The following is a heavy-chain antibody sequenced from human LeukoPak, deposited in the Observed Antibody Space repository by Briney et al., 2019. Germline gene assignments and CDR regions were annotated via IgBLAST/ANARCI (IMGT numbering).Heavy chain of an antibody. D-gene: IGHD7-27*01. V-gene: IGHV3-30*02. CDR1: GFIFSDSS. CDR2: IRSDGSDK. Sequence: GGSLRLSCTASGFIFSDSSIHWVRQAPGKGLEWVAFIRSDGSDKSYADSVKGRFTVSRDNSKNTVYFQMNSLRADGTALYYCAKDNWGPRFDPWGQGTLVTVSS. J-gene: IGHJ5*02. CDR3: AKDNWGPRFDP.